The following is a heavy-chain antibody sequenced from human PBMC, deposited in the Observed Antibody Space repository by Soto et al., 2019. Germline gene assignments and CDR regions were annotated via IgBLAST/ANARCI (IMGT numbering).Heavy chain of an antibody. V-gene: IGHV3-49*04. J-gene: IGHJ4*02. CDR3: TAGKLYPSLDFDY. D-gene: IGHD2-8*01. CDR1: GFPFDDYA. CDR2: IRSKAYGGTT. Sequence: SRGLSCTASGFPFDDYAMSWVRQAPGKGLEWVGFIRSKAYGGTTEYVASVKGRFTISRDDSKSISYLQMNSLKTEETAVYYCTAGKLYPSLDFDYWGQGTLVTVSS.